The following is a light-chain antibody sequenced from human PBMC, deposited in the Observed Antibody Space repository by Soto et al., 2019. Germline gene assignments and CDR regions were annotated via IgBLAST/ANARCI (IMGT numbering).Light chain of an antibody. CDR3: SSYTRTTPVV. CDR1: SSHVDTYNY. Sequence: QSALTQPASVSGSPGQSITISCTGSSSHVDTYNYITWYQQLPGKAPKVIIYDVSNRPSGVSDRFSGSKSGNTASLTISGLLTEDEGDYYCSSYTRTTPVVFGTGTKLAVL. J-gene: IGLJ1*01. CDR2: DVS. V-gene: IGLV2-14*01.